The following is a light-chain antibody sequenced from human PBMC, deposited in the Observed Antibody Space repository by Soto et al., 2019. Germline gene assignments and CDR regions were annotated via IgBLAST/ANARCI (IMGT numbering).Light chain of an antibody. J-gene: IGLJ2*01. CDR1: SSNIETND. CDR3: ATWDDSLRGVV. CDR2: SND. V-gene: IGLV1-47*02. Sequence: LTQPPSASGTPGQWVTISCSGSSSNIETNDIYWHQQVPGSAPKLLIYSNDQRPSGVPDRFSASKSGTSASLAISGLRSEDEAEYFCATWDDSLRGVVFGGGTQLTVL.